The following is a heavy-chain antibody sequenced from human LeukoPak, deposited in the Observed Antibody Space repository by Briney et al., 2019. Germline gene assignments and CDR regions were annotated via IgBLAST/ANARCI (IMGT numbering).Heavy chain of an antibody. CDR1: GFAFGDYA. V-gene: IGHV3-49*04. CDR3: TRSYGFWSGYFDY. J-gene: IGHJ4*02. Sequence: PGRSLRLSCTASGFAFGDYAMSWVRQAPGKGLGWVGFIRSKAYGGTTEYAASVKGRFTISRDDSKSIAYLQMNSLKTEDTAVYYCTRSYGFWSGYFDYWGQGTLVTVSS. D-gene: IGHD3-3*01. CDR2: IRSKAYGGTT.